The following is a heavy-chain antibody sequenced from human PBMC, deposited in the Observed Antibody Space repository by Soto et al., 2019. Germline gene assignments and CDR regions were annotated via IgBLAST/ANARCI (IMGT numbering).Heavy chain of an antibody. CDR1: GGSFSGYY. V-gene: IGHV4-34*01. CDR2: INLSGST. J-gene: IGHJ3*02. Sequence: QVQLQQWGAGLLKPSETLSLTCAVYGGSFSGYYWSWIRQPPGKGLEWIGEINLSGSTNYNPSLKSRVTISVDTSKNQFSLKLSSVTAADTAVYYCARGGQSSWVDAFDIWGQGTMVTVSS. CDR3: ARGGQSSWVDAFDI. D-gene: IGHD6-13*01.